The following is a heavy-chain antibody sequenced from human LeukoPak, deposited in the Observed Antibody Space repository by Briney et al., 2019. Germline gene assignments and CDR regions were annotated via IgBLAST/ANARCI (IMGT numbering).Heavy chain of an antibody. D-gene: IGHD6-25*01. CDR3: ATEGRSRSSGGTT. J-gene: IGHJ5*02. CDR1: GASISSNNL. CDR2: IYHTGIT. V-gene: IGHV4-4*02. Sequence: ETLSLTCAVSGASISSNNLWSWVRQSPAKGLEWIGEIYHTGITNYMPSLKRRVTISVDKSKNQFSLKLTSVTAADTAVYYCATEGRSRSSGGTTWGQGILVTVPS.